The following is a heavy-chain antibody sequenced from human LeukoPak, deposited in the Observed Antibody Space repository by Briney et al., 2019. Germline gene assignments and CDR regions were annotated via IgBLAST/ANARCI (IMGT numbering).Heavy chain of an antibody. CDR1: GFTFSRYS. D-gene: IGHD6-13*01. J-gene: IGHJ6*04. CDR2: ISRNSTYI. Sequence: KPGGSLRLSCAASGFTFSRYSMNWVRQAPGKGLEWVSSISRNSTYIYYADSLKGRFTVSRDNARNSLYLQVNSLRVEDTAVYYCARGDGAAAGMGDAGVWGKGTTVTVSS. V-gene: IGHV3-21*01. CDR3: ARGDGAAAGMGDAGV.